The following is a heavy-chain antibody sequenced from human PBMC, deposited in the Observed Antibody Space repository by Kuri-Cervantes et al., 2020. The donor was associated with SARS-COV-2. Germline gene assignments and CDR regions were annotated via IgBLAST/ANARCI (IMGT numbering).Heavy chain of an antibody. CDR2: INDSGST. Sequence: SQTLSLTCAVYGGSFSGYYWGWIRQPPGKGLDWIGEINDSGSTNYNPSLKSRVTISVDTSKNQFSLKLSSVTAADTAVYYCARALPWDLRGNDAFDVWGQGTMVTVSS. J-gene: IGHJ3*01. V-gene: IGHV4-34*01. CDR3: ARALPWDLRGNDAFDV. D-gene: IGHD1-26*01. CDR1: GGSFSGYY.